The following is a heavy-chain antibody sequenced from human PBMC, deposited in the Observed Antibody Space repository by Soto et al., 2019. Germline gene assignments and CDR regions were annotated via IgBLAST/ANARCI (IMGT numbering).Heavy chain of an antibody. CDR2: INPNSGGT. Sequence: QVQLVQSGAEVKKPGASVKVSCKASGYTFTGYYMHWVRQAPGQGLEWMGWINPNSGGTNYAQKCQGGVTMTRDTSISTAYMELSRLRSDDTDVYYCARGYYDFWSGYYKPAGYFDYWGQGTLVTVSS. D-gene: IGHD3-3*01. CDR1: GYTFTGYY. V-gene: IGHV1-2*02. CDR3: ARGYYDFWSGYYKPAGYFDY. J-gene: IGHJ4*02.